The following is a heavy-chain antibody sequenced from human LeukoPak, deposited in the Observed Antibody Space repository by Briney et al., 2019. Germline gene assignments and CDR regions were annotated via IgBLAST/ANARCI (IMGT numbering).Heavy chain of an antibody. CDR2: ISSSSRTI. CDR1: GFTLNSYI. D-gene: IGHD1-26*01. CDR3: ARDLLGWELHYFDY. V-gene: IGHV3-48*04. Sequence: GGSLRLSCVASGFTLNSYIMNWVRQAPGKGLEWVSYISSSSRTIYYADSVKGRLSISRDNAKNSLYLQMNSLRAEDTAVYYCARDLLGWELHYFDYWGQGTLVTVSS. J-gene: IGHJ4*02.